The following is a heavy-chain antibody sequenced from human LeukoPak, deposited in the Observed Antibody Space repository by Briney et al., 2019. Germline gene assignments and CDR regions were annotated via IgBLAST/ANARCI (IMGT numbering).Heavy chain of an antibody. CDR1: GYTFTSYD. CDR2: MNPNSGNT. J-gene: IGHJ6*02. D-gene: IGHD5-18*01. CDR3: ASGGGYSYDYGMDV. V-gene: IGHV1-8*01. Sequence: VASVKVSCKASGYTFTSYDINWVRQATGQGLEWMGWMNPNSGNTGYAQKFQGRVTMTRNTSISTAYMELSSLRSEDTAVYYCASGGGYSYDYGMDVWGQGTTVTVSS.